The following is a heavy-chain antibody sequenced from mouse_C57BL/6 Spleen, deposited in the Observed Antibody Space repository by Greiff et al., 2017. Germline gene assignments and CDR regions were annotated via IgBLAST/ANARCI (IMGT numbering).Heavy chain of an antibody. CDR2: IWSGGST. Sequence: VMLVESGPGLVQPSQSLSITCTVSGFSLTRYGVHWVRQSPGKGLEWLGVIWSGGSTDYNAAFISRLSISKDNSKSQVFFKMNSLQADDTAIYYCARRDGNYSYYAMDYWGQGTSVTVSS. J-gene: IGHJ4*01. D-gene: IGHD2-1*01. CDR1: GFSLTRYG. CDR3: ARRDGNYSYYAMDY. V-gene: IGHV2-2*01.